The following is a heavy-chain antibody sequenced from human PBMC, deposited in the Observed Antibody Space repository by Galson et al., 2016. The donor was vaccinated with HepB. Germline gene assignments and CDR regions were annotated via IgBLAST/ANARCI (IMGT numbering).Heavy chain of an antibody. V-gene: IGHV3-23*01. CDR2: ISTTGSTT. D-gene: IGHD2-15*01. CDR1: GFTISNYV. J-gene: IGHJ1*01. CDR3: AKTPKKGENGGLLNY. Sequence: SLRLSCAASGFTISNYVMTWVRQAPGMGLEWVSGISTTGSTTYYADSVKGRFTISRDNSKYTLYLQVSGLRADDTAVYYCAKTPKKGENGGLLNYWGQGILVTVSS.